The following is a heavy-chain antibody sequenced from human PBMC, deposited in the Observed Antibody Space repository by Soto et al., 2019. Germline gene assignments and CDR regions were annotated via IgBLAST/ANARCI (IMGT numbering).Heavy chain of an antibody. CDR2: IYYSGST. V-gene: IGHV4-30-4*01. Sequence: SETLSLTCTVSGGSISSGDYYWSWIRQPPGKGLEWIGYIYYSGSTYYNPSLKSRVTISVDTSKNQFSLKLSSVTAADTAVYYCAREGGIVGATAADYCAQGTLVTVSS. CDR1: GGSISSGDYY. J-gene: IGHJ4*02. CDR3: AREGGIVGATAADY. D-gene: IGHD1-26*01.